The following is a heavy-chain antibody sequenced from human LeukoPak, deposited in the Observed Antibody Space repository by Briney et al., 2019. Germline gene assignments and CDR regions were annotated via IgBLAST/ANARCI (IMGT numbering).Heavy chain of an antibody. D-gene: IGHD3-3*01. CDR3: ARGFWSGYLHNYYMDV. CDR2: IIPPFGTA. CDR1: GGIFSSYG. J-gene: IGHJ6*03. Sequence: GASVKVSCKASGGIFSSYGIGWVRQDRGQGLEWVGGIIPPFGTADYAQKFQGRVTITADESTSTAYMELRSLRSEDTAVYYCARGFWSGYLHNYYMDVWGKGTTVIVSS. V-gene: IGHV1-69*13.